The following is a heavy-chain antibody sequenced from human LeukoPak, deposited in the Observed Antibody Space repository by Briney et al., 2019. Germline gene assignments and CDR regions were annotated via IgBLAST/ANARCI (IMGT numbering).Heavy chain of an antibody. CDR3: AREIVGEQWQVNWLDP. CDR2: IYHSGSS. D-gene: IGHD6-19*01. J-gene: IGHJ5*02. V-gene: IGHV4-31*02. CDR1: GDSITSGDYY. Sequence: PSETLSLTCSVSGDSITSGDYYWTWIRQHPEKGLEWIGYIYHSGSSHCNPSLKSRVTMSVDTSKNHFSLTLNSVTDADTAVYYCAREIVGEQWQVNWLDPWGQGILVTVSS.